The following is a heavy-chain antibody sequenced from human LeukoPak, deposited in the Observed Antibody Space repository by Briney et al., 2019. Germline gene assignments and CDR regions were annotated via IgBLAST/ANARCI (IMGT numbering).Heavy chain of an antibody. CDR2: IYSSGSN. CDR3: AREPTSGREPTSGRPLDY. CDR1: GGSISSYF. V-gene: IGHV4-4*07. J-gene: IGHJ4*02. D-gene: IGHD5-12*01. Sequence: SETLSLTCTVSGGSISSYFWSWIRQPAGKGLEWIGRIYSSGSNNYNPYLKSRVTMSLDTSKNHLSLNLSSVTAADTAVYYCAREPTSGREPTSGRPLDYWGQGTLVTVSS.